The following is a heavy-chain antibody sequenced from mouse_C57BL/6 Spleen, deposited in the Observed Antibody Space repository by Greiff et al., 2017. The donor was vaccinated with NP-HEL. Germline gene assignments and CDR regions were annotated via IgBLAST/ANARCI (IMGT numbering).Heavy chain of an antibody. D-gene: IGHD2-3*01. CDR1: GYAFSSYW. Sequence: QVQLQQSGAELVKPGASVKISCKASGYAFSSYWMNWVKQRPGKGLEWIGQIYPGDGDTNYNGKFKGKATLTADKSSSTAYMQLSSLTSEDSAVYFCARGRGYYDWYFDVWGTGTTVTVSS. J-gene: IGHJ1*03. CDR2: IYPGDGDT. CDR3: ARGRGYYDWYFDV. V-gene: IGHV1-80*01.